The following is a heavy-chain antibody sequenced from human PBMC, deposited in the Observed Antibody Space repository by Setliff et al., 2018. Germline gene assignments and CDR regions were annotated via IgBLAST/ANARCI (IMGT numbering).Heavy chain of an antibody. J-gene: IGHJ4*01. CDR3: ARADHLVTTTFDY. CDR2: INTKTGDP. D-gene: IGHD4-17*01. Sequence: ASVKVSCKASGYTFNNYAINWVRQAPGQGLEWMGWINTKTGDPTYAQGYTGRFAFSLDTSDSATYLDISNLKAEDTATYYCARADHLVTTTFDYWGQGTLVTAPQ. CDR1: GYTFNNYA. V-gene: IGHV7-4-1*02.